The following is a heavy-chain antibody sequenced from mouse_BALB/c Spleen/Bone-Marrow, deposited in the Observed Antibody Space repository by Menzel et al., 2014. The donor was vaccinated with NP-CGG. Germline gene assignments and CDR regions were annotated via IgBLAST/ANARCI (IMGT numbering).Heavy chain of an antibody. D-gene: IGHD2-1*01. V-gene: IGHV1-7*01. CDR2: INPSTGYT. Sequence: QVQLQQPGAELAKPGASVKMSCKASGYTFTSYWMHWVKQRPGQGLEWIGYINPSTGYTDYNQKFNDKATLTADKSSSTAYMQLGSLTSKDSAVYYCARGNPLYAMDYWGQGTSVTVSS. CDR3: ARGNPLYAMDY. CDR1: GYTFTSYW. J-gene: IGHJ4*01.